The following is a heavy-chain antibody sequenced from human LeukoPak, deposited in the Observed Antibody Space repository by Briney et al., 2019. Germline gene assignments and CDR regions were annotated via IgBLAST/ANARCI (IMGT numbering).Heavy chain of an antibody. D-gene: IGHD1-26*01. CDR3: ATAPGGGWELLN. CDR1: GYTLTELS. J-gene: IGHJ4*02. V-gene: IGHV1-24*01. Sequence: ASVKVSCKVSGYTLTELSVHWVRQAPGKGLEWMGGFDPEDGETIYAQKFQGRVTMTEDTSTDTAYMELSSLRSEDTAVYYCATAPGGGWELLNWGQGTLVTVSS. CDR2: FDPEDGET.